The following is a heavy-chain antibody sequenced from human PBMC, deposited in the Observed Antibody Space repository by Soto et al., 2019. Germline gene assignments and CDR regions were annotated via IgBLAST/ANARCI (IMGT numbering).Heavy chain of an antibody. CDR3: ARFGVSGGLYGDYAIDY. V-gene: IGHV1-8*01. CDR1: GYTFTSYD. CDR2: MNPNSGNT. J-gene: IGHJ4*02. D-gene: IGHD4-17*01. Sequence: ASVKVSCKASGYTFTSYDINWVRQATGQGLEWMGWMNPNSGNTGYAQKFQGRVTMTRNTSISTAYMELSSLRSEDTAVYYCARFGVSGGLYGDYAIDYWGQGTLVTVSS.